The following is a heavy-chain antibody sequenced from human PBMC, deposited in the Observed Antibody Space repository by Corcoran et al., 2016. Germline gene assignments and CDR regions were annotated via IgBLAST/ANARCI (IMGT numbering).Heavy chain of an antibody. CDR2: INSDGSST. V-gene: IGHV3-74*01. CDR1: GFTFSSYW. CDR3: ARDEPRGGSSRPDY. J-gene: IGHJ4*02. D-gene: IGHD1-26*01. Sequence: EVQLVESGGGLVQPGGSLRLSCAASGFTFSSYWMHWVRQAPGEGLMWVSRINSDGSSTSYADSVKGRFTISRDNAKNTLYLQMNSLRAEDTAVYYCARDEPRGGSSRPDYWGQGTLVTVSS.